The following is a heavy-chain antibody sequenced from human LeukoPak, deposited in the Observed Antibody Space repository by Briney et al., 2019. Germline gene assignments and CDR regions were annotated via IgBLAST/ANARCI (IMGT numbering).Heavy chain of an antibody. D-gene: IGHD4-17*01. CDR1: GGSFSGYY. CDR2: INHSGST. V-gene: IGHV4-34*01. CDR3: ASRAFYGDYPTYYFDY. Sequence: PSETLSLTCAVYGGSFSGYYWSWIRQPPGKGLEWIGEINHSGSTNYNPSLKSRVTISVDTSKNQFSLKLSSVTAADTAVYYCASRAFYGDYPTYYFDYWGQGTLVTVSS. J-gene: IGHJ4*02.